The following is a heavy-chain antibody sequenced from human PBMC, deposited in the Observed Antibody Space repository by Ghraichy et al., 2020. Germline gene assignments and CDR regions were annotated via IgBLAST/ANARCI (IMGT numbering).Heavy chain of an antibody. J-gene: IGHJ4*02. CDR2: INHSGST. D-gene: IGHD6-19*01. CDR3: ARFFPLNSGLDY. Sequence: SETLSLTCAVYGGSFSGYYWSWIRQPPGKGLEWIGEINHSGSTNYNPSLKSRVTISVDTSKNQFSLKLSSVTAADTAVYYCARFFPLNSGLDYWGQGTLVTVSS. V-gene: IGHV4-34*01. CDR1: GGSFSGYY.